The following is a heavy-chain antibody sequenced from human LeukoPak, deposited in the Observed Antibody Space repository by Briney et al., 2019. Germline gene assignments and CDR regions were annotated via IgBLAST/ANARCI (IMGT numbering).Heavy chain of an antibody. J-gene: IGHJ3*02. CDR3: GKCSAGYYNDAFDI. Sequence: GGSLRLSCAASGFTFDNYAMNWVRQAPGKGLEWVSYISGGGAKRHYSDSVKGRFTISRDNPKNTLYLQINNLRAEDTAMYYCGKCSAGYYNDAFDIWGRGTMVTVSS. CDR2: ISGGGAKR. V-gene: IGHV3-23*01. CDR1: GFTFDNYA. D-gene: IGHD3-10*02.